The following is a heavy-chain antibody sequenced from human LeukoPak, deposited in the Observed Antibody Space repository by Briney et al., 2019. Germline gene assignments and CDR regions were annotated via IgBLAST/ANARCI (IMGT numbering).Heavy chain of an antibody. CDR1: GFTFDDYA. V-gene: IGHV3-9*03. D-gene: IGHD6-13*01. Sequence: GGSLRLSCAASGFTFDDYAMHWVRQAPGKGLEWVSGISWNSGSIGYADSVKGRFTISRDNAKNSLYLQMNSLRAEDMALYYCAKDQGIAAAGSLDYWGQGTLVTVSS. CDR2: ISWNSGSI. CDR3: AKDQGIAAAGSLDY. J-gene: IGHJ4*02.